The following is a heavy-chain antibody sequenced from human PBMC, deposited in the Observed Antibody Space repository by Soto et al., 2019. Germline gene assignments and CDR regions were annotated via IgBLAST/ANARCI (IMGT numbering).Heavy chain of an antibody. CDR2: IKQDGSEK. CDR3: ARKWRELPYFDY. V-gene: IGHV3-7*01. Sequence: EVQLVESGGGLVQPGGSLRLSCAASGFTFSSFWMSWVRQAPGKGLEWVANIKQDGSEKHYVDSVKGRFTISRDNAKNSLYLRMNSLRAEDTAVYYCARKWRELPYFDYWGQGTLVTVSS. J-gene: IGHJ4*02. CDR1: GFTFSSFW. D-gene: IGHD1-26*01.